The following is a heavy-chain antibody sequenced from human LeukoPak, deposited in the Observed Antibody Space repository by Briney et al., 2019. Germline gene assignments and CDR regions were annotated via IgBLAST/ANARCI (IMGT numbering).Heavy chain of an antibody. Sequence: ASVKVSCKASGYTFTSYGISWVRQAPGQGLEWMEWISAYNGNTNYAQKLQGRVTMTTDTSTSTAYMELRRLTSDDTAVYYRARRPPAAHLFDYWGQGTLVTVSS. D-gene: IGHD2-15*01. V-gene: IGHV1-18*01. CDR2: ISAYNGNT. CDR1: GYTFTSYG. J-gene: IGHJ4*02. CDR3: ARRPPAAHLFDY.